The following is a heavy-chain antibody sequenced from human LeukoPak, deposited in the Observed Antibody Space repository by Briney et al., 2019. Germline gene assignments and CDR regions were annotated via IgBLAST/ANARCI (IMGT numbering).Heavy chain of an antibody. V-gene: IGHV3-74*01. CDR1: GFTFSNYW. D-gene: IGHD1-26*01. CDR3: AREWEHTASSIDAFDI. CDR2: INSDRSST. Sequence: PAGGSLRLSCAASGFTFSNYWMHWVRQAPGRGLMWVSRINSDRSSTNYADSVKGRFTISRDNAKDTLYLQMNSLRADDTAVYYCAREWEHTASSIDAFDIWGQGTMVTVSS. J-gene: IGHJ3*02.